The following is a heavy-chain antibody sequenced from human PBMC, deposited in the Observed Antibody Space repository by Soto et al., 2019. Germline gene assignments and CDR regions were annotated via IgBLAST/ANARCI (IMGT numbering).Heavy chain of an antibody. J-gene: IGHJ4*02. CDR2: INHSGST. D-gene: IGHD5-12*01. Sequence: PSDTLSLTFAVYGGAFSDYYWSWIRQPPGKGLEWIGEINHSGSTNYNPSLKSRVTISVDMSKKQLSLKLSSVTAADTAVYYCAQSRAGYNPFASWGQGTLVTVS. CDR3: AQSRAGYNPFAS. V-gene: IGHV4-34*01. CDR1: GGAFSDYY.